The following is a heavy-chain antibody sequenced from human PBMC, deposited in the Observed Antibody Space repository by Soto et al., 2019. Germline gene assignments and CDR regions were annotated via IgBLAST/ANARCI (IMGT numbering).Heavy chain of an antibody. CDR1: GGSVSSGSYY. CDR2: IYYSGST. CDR3: ARGIDGCYPCRYYSGMDV. V-gene: IGHV4-61*01. J-gene: IGHJ6*02. Sequence: QVQLQESGPGLVKPSETLSLTCTVSGGSVSSGSYYWSWIRQPPGKGLEWIGYIYYSGSTNYNPSLTSRVTLSVVTSKHPSSLKLSSVTASATAVYYCARGIDGCYPCRYYSGMDVWGHGTTVTVSS. D-gene: IGHD6-19*01.